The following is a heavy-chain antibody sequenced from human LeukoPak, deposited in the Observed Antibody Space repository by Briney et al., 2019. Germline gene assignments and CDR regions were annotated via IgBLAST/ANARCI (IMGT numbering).Heavy chain of an antibody. CDR1: GFTFSSYS. Sequence: GGSLRLSCAASGFTFSSYSMNWVRQAPGKRLEWVSSISSSSSYIYYADSVKGRFTISRDNAKNSLYLQLNSLRAEDTAVYYCARPPLGVVVPAAYFNSWGQGTLVTISS. V-gene: IGHV3-21*01. CDR3: ARPPLGVVVPAAYFNS. D-gene: IGHD2-2*01. J-gene: IGHJ4*02. CDR2: ISSSSSYI.